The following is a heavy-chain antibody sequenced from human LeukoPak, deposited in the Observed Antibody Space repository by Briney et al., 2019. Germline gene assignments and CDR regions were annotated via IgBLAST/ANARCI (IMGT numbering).Heavy chain of an antibody. CDR2: INPNSGGT. V-gene: IGHV1-2*06. D-gene: IGHD1-1*01. CDR3: AREDNWMGFDY. CDR1: GYTFTGYY. J-gene: IGHJ4*02. Sequence: GASVKVSCKASGYTFTGYYMHWVRQAPGQGLEWMGRINPNSGGTNYAQKFQGRVTMTRDTSISTAYMELSRLRPDDTAVYYCAREDNWMGFDYWGQGTLVTVSS.